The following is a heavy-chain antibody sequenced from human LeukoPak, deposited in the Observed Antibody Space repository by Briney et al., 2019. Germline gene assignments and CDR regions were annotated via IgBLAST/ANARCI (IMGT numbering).Heavy chain of an antibody. CDR1: GFTFSSHA. CDR3: ARDGITMVRGVMIDFDY. CDR2: ISSSSSTI. Sequence: GGSLRLSCVTSGFTFSSHAMNWVRQAPGKGLEWVAYISSSSSTIYYADSVKGRFTISRDNAKNSVYLQMSSLRDEDTAVYYCARDGITMVRGVMIDFDYWGQGTRVTVSS. J-gene: IGHJ4*02. D-gene: IGHD3-10*01. V-gene: IGHV3-48*02.